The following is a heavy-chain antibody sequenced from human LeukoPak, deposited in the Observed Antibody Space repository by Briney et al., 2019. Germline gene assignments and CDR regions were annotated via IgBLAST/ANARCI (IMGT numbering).Heavy chain of an antibody. Sequence: GGSLRLSCAASGFSFSSYSMSWVRQAPGKGLEWISCISTSSTRYYADPVKGRFTISRDNAKNSLYLQMNSLRDEDTAVYYCARVSTATLDYWGQGTLVTVSP. CDR1: GFSFSSYS. V-gene: IGHV3-48*02. CDR2: ISTSSTR. CDR3: ARVSTATLDY. D-gene: IGHD1-26*01. J-gene: IGHJ4*02.